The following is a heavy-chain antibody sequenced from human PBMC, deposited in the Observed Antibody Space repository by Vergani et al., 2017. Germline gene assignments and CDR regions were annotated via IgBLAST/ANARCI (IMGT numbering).Heavy chain of an antibody. CDR1: GYTFSNYY. D-gene: IGHD3-9*01. J-gene: IGHJ4*02. Sequence: QVPVVQSGAEVKKSGASVKVSCKTSGYTFSNYYMHWVRQAPGQGLEWMGIINPSGGHTNYAQKFQGRVTMTRDTSTNTVYMELSSLRSEDTAIYYCARGDYDILTGYRCWGQGALVTVSA. CDR3: ARGDYDILTGYRC. V-gene: IGHV1-46*03. CDR2: INPSGGHT.